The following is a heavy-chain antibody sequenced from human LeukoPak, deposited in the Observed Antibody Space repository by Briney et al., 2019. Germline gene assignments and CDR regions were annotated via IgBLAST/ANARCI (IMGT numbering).Heavy chain of an antibody. CDR3: ARGQLRFLEWLSFNWFDP. D-gene: IGHD3-3*01. CDR2: IYTSGST. J-gene: IGHJ5*02. CDR1: GGTISSGSYY. Sequence: SETLSLTCTVSGGTISSGSYYWGWIRQPAGKGLEWIGRIYTSGSTNYNPSLKSRVTISVDTSKNQFSLKLSSVTAADTAAYYCARGQLRFLEWLSFNWFDPWGQGTLVTVSS. V-gene: IGHV4-61*02.